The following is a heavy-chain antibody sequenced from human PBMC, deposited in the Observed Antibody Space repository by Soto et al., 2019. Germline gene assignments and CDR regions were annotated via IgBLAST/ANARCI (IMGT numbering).Heavy chain of an antibody. CDR2: IYWDDDK. Sequence: QITLKESGPTLVKPTQTLTLTCTFSGFSLSTSRVGVGWIRQPPGKALEWLALIYWDDDKRYSPSLKSRLTITKDTSKNHVVLTMTNTDPVDTPTYYCAHTSGGGNSACFDYWGQGTLVTVSS. D-gene: IGHD2-21*02. CDR1: GFSLSTSRVG. V-gene: IGHV2-5*02. J-gene: IGHJ4*02. CDR3: AHTSGGGNSACFDY.